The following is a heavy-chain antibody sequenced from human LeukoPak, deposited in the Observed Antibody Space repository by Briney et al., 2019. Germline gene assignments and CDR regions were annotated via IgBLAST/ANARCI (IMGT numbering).Heavy chain of an antibody. CDR2: IYSGGST. Sequence: PGGSLRLSCAASGFIVSSNYMSWVRQASGKGLEWVSVIYSGGSTYYADSVKGRFTISRDNSKNTLYLQVNSLRAEDTAVYYCARSSSDIAARPIDYWGQGTLVTVSS. J-gene: IGHJ4*02. D-gene: IGHD6-6*01. CDR1: GFIVSSNY. V-gene: IGHV3-53*01. CDR3: ARSSSDIAARPIDY.